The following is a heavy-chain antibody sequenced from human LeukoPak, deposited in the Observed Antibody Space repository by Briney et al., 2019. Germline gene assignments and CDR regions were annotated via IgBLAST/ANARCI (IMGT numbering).Heavy chain of an antibody. J-gene: IGHJ4*02. CDR3: ARGPRVVVAAPLDY. V-gene: IGHV4-34*01. CDR2: INHSGST. CDR1: GGSFSGYY. Sequence: SETPSLTCAVYGGSFSGYYWSWIRQPPGKGLEWIGEINHSGSTNYNPSLKSRVTISVDTSKNQFSLKLSSVTAADTAVYYCARGPRVVVAAPLDYWGQGTLVTVSS. D-gene: IGHD2-15*01.